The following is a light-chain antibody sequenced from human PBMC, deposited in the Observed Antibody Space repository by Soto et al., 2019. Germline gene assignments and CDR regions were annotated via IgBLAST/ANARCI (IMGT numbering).Light chain of an antibody. V-gene: IGKV3-11*01. J-gene: IGKJ5*01. CDR1: QSVSSY. CDR2: DAS. Sequence: EIVLTQSPATLSLSPGERATLSCRASQSVSSYLAWFQQRPGQPPRLLIHDASSRATGIPARFSGSGSGTDFTLTISSLEPEDFAVYYCQQRSNWPPITFGQGTRLEIK. CDR3: QQRSNWPPIT.